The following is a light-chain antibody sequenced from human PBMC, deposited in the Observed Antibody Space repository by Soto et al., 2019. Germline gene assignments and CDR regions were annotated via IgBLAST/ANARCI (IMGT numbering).Light chain of an antibody. Sequence: DIVMTQSPLSLPVTPGEPASISCRPSQSLLHSDGYNYLDWYLQKPGQSPQLLIYLGSNRASGVPDRFSGSGSGTDFTLKIGRVEAEDVGVYYCMQALQTPLTFGGGTKVDIK. CDR1: QSLLHSDGYNY. CDR3: MQALQTPLT. V-gene: IGKV2-28*01. CDR2: LGS. J-gene: IGKJ4*01.